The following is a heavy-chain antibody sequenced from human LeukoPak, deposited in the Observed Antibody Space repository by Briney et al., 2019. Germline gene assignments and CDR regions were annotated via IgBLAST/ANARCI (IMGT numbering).Heavy chain of an antibody. CDR1: GGSISRSSSS. D-gene: IGHD2-2*01. V-gene: IGHV4-39*07. Sequence: SDTLSLTCTVSGGSISRSSSSWGWIRQPPGKGLEWIGSFYSSGSTYYNPSLKSRVTISVDTSQNQFSLNLSSVTAADTAVYYCARSTCSSNSCKRKGVFDIWGQGTVVTVSS. CDR2: FYSSGST. J-gene: IGHJ3*02. CDR3: ARSTCSSNSCKRKGVFDI.